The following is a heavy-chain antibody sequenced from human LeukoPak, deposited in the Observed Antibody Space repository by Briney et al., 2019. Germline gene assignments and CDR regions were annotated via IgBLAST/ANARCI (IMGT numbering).Heavy chain of an antibody. CDR1: GFTFTGYW. J-gene: IGHJ6*02. V-gene: IGHV3-74*01. CDR3: ARESSYGMDV. CDR2: INDDGSST. Sequence: GGSLRLSCAASGFTFTGYWMHWVRRAPGKGLVWVSHINDDGSSTSYADSVKGRFTISRDNAKNTLYLQMNSLRAEDTAVYYCARESSYGMDVWGQGTTVTVSS.